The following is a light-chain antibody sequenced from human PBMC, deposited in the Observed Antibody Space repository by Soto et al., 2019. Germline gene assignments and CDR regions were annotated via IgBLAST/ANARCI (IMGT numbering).Light chain of an antibody. CDR2: GAS. V-gene: IGKV3-15*01. CDR1: QSVSSN. CDR3: QQYKNWPPIT. Sequence: ETVMTQSPATLSVSPGERATLSCRASQSVSSNLAWYQQKPGQAPRLLIYGASTRATGIPARFSGSGSGTESTLTISSLQSEDFAVYYCQQYKNWPPITFGQGTRLEI. J-gene: IGKJ5*01.